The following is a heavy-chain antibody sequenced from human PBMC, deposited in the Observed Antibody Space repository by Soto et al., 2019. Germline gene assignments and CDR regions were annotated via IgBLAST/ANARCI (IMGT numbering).Heavy chain of an antibody. CDR1: GGTFSGYV. CDR2: FVPLFGTT. V-gene: IGHV1-69*01. Sequence: QLVQSGSEVKKPGSSVKVSCQASGGTFSGYVVTWLRQAPGQGLEWMGEFVPLFGTTNYAQRFSGRITIAAEESTSTAYMELRTLRSDDTAVYYCATHGLGVSSPPYFDTWGQGTLVTVSS. J-gene: IGHJ4*02. D-gene: IGHD3-16*01. CDR3: ATHGLGVSSPPYFDT.